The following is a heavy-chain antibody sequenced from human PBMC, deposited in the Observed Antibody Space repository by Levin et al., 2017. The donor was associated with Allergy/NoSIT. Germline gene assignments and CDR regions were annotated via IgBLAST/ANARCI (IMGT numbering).Heavy chain of an antibody. V-gene: IGHV4-59*13. CDR2: VYYTGTT. D-gene: IGHD6-13*01. CDR1: GVSISSSY. CDR3: VREQHLALDY. Sequence: KTSETLSLTCTVSGVSISSSYWSWIRHSPGNALEWIGYVYYTGTTKYNPSLKGRVTISVDTSKNQFSLRLRSVTAADTAIYYCVREQHLALDYWGQGILVSVSS. J-gene: IGHJ4*02.